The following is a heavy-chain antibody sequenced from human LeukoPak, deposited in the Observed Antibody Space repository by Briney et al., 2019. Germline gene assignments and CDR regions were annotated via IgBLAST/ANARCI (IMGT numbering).Heavy chain of an antibody. V-gene: IGHV4-30-4*08. CDR2: IYYSGST. CDR1: GGSISSGDYY. D-gene: IGHD3-3*02. J-gene: IGHJ2*01. Sequence: SETLSLTCTVSGGSISSGDYYWSWIRQPPGKGLEWIGYIYYSGSTYYNPSLKSRVTISVDTSNNQFSLKLSSVTAADTAVYYCARDPLTIRGSYFDLWGRGTLVTVSS. CDR3: ARDPLTIRGSYFDL.